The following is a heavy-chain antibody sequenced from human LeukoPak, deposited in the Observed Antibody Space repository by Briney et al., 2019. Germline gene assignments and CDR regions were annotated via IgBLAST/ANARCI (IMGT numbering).Heavy chain of an antibody. Sequence: QPGGSLRLSCAASGFTFSSYFMGWVRQAPGKGLEWVSYISSSSSTIYYADSVKGRFTISRDNAKNSLYLQMNSLRAEDTAVYYCAREDTSRSADYYMDVWGKGTTVTVSS. CDR3: AREDTSRSADYYMDV. V-gene: IGHV3-48*01. CDR2: ISSSSSTI. CDR1: GFTFSSYF. D-gene: IGHD5-18*01. J-gene: IGHJ6*03.